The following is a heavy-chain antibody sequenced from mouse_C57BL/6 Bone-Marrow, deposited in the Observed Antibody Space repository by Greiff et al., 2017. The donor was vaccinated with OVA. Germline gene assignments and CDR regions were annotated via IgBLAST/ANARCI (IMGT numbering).Heavy chain of an antibody. V-gene: IGHV1-55*01. J-gene: IGHJ1*03. Sequence: VQLQQSGAELVKPGASVKMSCKASGYTFTSYWITWVKQRPGQGLEWIGDIYPGSGSTNYNEKFKSKATLTVDTSSSTAYMHLSSLTSEDSAVYYCARRYYGSSYWYFDVWGTGTTVTVSS. CDR3: ARRYYGSSYWYFDV. D-gene: IGHD1-1*01. CDR2: IYPGSGST. CDR1: GYTFTSYW.